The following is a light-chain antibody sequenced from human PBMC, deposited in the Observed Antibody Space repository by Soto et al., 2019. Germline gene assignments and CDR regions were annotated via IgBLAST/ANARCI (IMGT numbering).Light chain of an antibody. CDR3: QQYASYSPT. V-gene: IGKV1-5*01. J-gene: IGKJ1*01. CDR2: DVS. CDR1: PSITTR. Sequence: DIQMTQSPSTVSSYVGDSVTITCRASPSITTRLAWYKQRPGKAPRLLIYDVSSMQSGVPSRFSGSGSGTEFTLTISSLKPDDFEAYYCQQYASYSPTFGQGTKVDIK.